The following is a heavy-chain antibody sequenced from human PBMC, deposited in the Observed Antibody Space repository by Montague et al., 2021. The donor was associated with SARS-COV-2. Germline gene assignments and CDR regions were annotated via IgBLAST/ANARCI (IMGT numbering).Heavy chain of an antibody. CDR3: ARAIWHLDV. V-gene: IGHV4-4*07. Sequence: SETLSLTCSVSGDSISRYYWSWIRQSDGEGLEWIGRIYTGGYVXXXPALQSRVSMSVDTSKGQVSLNVTSVTAADTAVYYCARAIWHLDVWGRGILVTVSS. CDR2: IYTGGYV. J-gene: IGHJ2*01. CDR1: GDSISRYY.